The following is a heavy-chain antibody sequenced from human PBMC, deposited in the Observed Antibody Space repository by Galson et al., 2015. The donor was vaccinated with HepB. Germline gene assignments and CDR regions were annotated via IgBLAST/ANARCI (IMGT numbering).Heavy chain of an antibody. J-gene: IGHJ6*03. CDR3: AKGPKFYSSPYYYMDV. V-gene: IGHV3-30*18. Sequence: SLRLSCAASGFTFSSYGMHWVRQAPGKGLEWVAVRSYDGSNKYYADSVKGRFTISRDNSKNTLYLQMNSLRAEDTAVYYCAKGPKFYSSPYYYMDVWGKGTTVTVSS. D-gene: IGHD6-13*01. CDR1: GFTFSSYG. CDR2: RSYDGSNK.